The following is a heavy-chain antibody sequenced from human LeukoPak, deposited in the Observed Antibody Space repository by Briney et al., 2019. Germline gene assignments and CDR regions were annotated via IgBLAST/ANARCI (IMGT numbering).Heavy chain of an antibody. CDR3: AKGAFKGSGRYDS. Sequence: PGGSLRLSCAASGFTFSSYSMNWVRQAPGKGLEWVSSISTSSSYIYYADSVKGRFTISRDNSKNTLYLQVNSLRVDDTAVYFCAKGAFKGSGRYDSWGQGTLVTVSS. D-gene: IGHD1-26*01. J-gene: IGHJ5*01. V-gene: IGHV3-21*01. CDR2: ISTSSSYI. CDR1: GFTFSSYS.